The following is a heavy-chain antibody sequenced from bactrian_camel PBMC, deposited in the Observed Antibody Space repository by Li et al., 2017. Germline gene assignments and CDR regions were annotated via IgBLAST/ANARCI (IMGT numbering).Heavy chain of an antibody. Sequence: VQLVESGGGLVQPGGSLRLSCAASGFTFDDHSMSWVRQAPGKGLEWVSGISNGVGIASYADSVKGRFTISRDNAKNTLYLQLNSLETEDTAMYYCAQAANYWSDYEYWGQGTQFTVS. J-gene: IGHJ4*01. CDR1: GFTFDDHS. CDR2: ISNGVGIA. D-gene: IGHD4*01. V-gene: IGHV3-1*01. CDR3: AQAANYWSDYEY.